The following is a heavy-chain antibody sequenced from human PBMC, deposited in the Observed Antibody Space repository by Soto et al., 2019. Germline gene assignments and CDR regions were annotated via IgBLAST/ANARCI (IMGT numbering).Heavy chain of an antibody. CDR2: VSHDGRNT. J-gene: IGHJ4*02. D-gene: IGHD6-19*01. Sequence: VQLVESGGGVVQPGRSLRLSCAASGFTFSDYAMHWVRQAPGKGLEWVAVVSHDGRNTHYADSVKGRLTISRDSSKNTVSLEMTSLRAEETAVYYCAKGGRQWLVTSDFNYWGQGALDTVS. CDR3: AKGGRQWLVTSDFNY. CDR1: GFTFSDYA. V-gene: IGHV3-30*18.